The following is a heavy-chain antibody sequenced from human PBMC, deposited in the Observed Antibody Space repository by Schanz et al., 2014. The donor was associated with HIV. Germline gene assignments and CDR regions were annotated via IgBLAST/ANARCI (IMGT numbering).Heavy chain of an antibody. V-gene: IGHV3-33*06. CDR3: AKRSGRSFGYFDS. D-gene: IGHD2-15*01. Sequence: QVQLVESGGGVVQPGRSLRLSCAASGFIFSSYGMHWVRQAPGKGLEWVAVIWYDGSNKYYADSVKGRFTMSRDNSKNTLSLQMDSLRVDDTAIYYCAKRSGRSFGYFDSWGQGLLVTVSS. J-gene: IGHJ4*02. CDR2: IWYDGSNK. CDR1: GFIFSSYG.